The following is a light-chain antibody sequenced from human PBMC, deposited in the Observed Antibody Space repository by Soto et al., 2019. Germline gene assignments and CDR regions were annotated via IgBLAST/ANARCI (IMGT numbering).Light chain of an antibody. Sequence: QSVLTQPPSASGSPGQSVTISCTGTSSDVGGYNYVSWYQQHPGKAPKLMIYEVSKRPSGVPDRFSGSKSGNTASLTVSGLQAEDEAAYYCSLYAVTKSVFGTGTKDNVL. CDR1: SSDVGGYNY. V-gene: IGLV2-8*01. J-gene: IGLJ1*01. CDR3: SLYAVTKSV. CDR2: EVS.